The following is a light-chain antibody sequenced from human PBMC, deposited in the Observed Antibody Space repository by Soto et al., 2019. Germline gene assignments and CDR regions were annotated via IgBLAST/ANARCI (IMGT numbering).Light chain of an antibody. Sequence: DIQMTQSPSTLSASVGDIVSITCRASQRVSTCLAWYQQKPGKAPTLLIYDASNLQSGVPSRFSGSGSGTEFTLTISSLQPGDFATYYCQQYQIDWTFGQGTKVDIK. V-gene: IGKV1-5*01. CDR3: QQYQIDWT. J-gene: IGKJ1*01. CDR2: DAS. CDR1: QRVSTC.